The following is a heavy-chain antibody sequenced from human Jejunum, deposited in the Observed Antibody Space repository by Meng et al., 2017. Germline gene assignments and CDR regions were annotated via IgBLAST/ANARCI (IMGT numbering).Heavy chain of an antibody. CDR2: IHYSGGT. J-gene: IGHJ1*01. CDR3: ARATAGNSEYFQN. V-gene: IGHV4-31*03. D-gene: IGHD4-23*01. Sequence: AQRQGRGPGLVKPPQTLSLTCTVSGGSMNSAGHYWSWIRQDPGKGLEWIGYIHYSGGTYYNPSLKSRVTISVDTSKNQFSLKLNSVSAADTAVYYCARATAGNSEYFQNWGQGTLVTVSS. CDR1: GGSMNSAGHY.